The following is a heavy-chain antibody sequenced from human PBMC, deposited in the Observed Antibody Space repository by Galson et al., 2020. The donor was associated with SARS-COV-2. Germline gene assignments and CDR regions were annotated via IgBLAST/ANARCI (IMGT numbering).Heavy chain of an antibody. CDR1: GFTFSSYA. CDR2: ISYDGSNK. J-gene: IGHJ3*02. V-gene: IGHV3-30*04. CDR3: ARGNDLNAFDI. Sequence: QLGESLKISCAASGFTFSSYAMHWVRQAPGKGLEWVAVISYDGSNKYYADPVKGRFTISRDNSKNTLYLQMNSLRAEDTAVYYCARGNDLNAFDIWGQGTMVTVSS.